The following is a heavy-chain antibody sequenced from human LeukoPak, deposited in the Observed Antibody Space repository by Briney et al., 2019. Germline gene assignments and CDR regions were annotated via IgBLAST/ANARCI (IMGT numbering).Heavy chain of an antibody. CDR2: IYYSGST. CDR3: ARDVPQEYAFDI. D-gene: IGHD3-10*01. V-gene: IGHV4-30-4*01. CDR1: GGSISSGDYY. J-gene: IGHJ3*02. Sequence: PSETLSLTCTVSGGSISSGDYYWSCIRQPPGKGLEWIGYIYYSGSTYYNPSLKSRVTISVDTSKNQFSLKLSSVTAADTAVYYCARDVPQEYAFDIWGQATMVTISS.